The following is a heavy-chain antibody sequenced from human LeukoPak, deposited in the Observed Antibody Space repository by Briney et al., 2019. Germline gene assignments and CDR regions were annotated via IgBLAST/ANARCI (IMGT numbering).Heavy chain of an antibody. CDR3: ARISVTTTFDY. V-gene: IGHV4-34*01. J-gene: IGHJ4*02. Sequence: PSETLSLTCAVYGGSFSGYYWSWIRQPPGKGLEWIGEINHSGSTNYNPSLKSRVTISVDTSKNQFSLKLCSVTAADTAVYYCARISVTTTFDYWGQGTLVTVSS. CDR1: GGSFSGYY. CDR2: INHSGST. D-gene: IGHD4-11*01.